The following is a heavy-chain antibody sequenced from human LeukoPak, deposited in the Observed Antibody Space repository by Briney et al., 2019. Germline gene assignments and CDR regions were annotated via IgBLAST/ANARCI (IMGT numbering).Heavy chain of an antibody. J-gene: IGHJ6*03. CDR2: ISDDGRDT. Sequence: GTSLRLSCEASGFTFSTFPMHWVRQTPDKRLEWVAVISDDGRDTYYADSVKGRFTISRDSSKNTLYLQMNSLSPEDTAVVYCARVGRVSIYPSYMDVWGKGTTVTVSS. V-gene: IGHV3-30*04. CDR1: GFTFSTFP. D-gene: IGHD6-6*01. CDR3: ARVGRVSIYPSYMDV.